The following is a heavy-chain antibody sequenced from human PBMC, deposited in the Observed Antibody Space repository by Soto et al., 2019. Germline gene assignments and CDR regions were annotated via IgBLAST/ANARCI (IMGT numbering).Heavy chain of an antibody. CDR2: IKSKTDGGTT. V-gene: IGHV3-15*07. D-gene: IGHD3-10*01. J-gene: IGHJ6*02. Sequence: GGSLRLSCAASGFTFSNAWMNWVRQAPGKGLEWVGRIKSKTDGGTTDYAAPVKGRFTISRDDSKNTLYLQMNSLKTEDTAVYYCTSGLFYYYYGMDVWGQGTTVTVSS. CDR3: TSGLFYYYYGMDV. CDR1: GFTFSNAW.